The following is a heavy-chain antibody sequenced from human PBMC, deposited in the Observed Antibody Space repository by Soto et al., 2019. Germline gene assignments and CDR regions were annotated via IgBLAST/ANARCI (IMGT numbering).Heavy chain of an antibody. V-gene: IGHV3-74*01. CDR2: INGDGTRT. D-gene: IGHD5-12*01. Sequence: EVQLVESGGGLVQPGGSLRLSCVASGFTFSTYWMHWVRQAPGKGLVCVSRINGDGTRTTYADSVEGRFTISRDNAKNTLYLQMNSLRAEDTAVYFCVRVPTGGYAFSLDDYWGQGTLVTVSS. CDR3: VRVPTGGYAFSLDDY. CDR1: GFTFSTYW. J-gene: IGHJ4*02.